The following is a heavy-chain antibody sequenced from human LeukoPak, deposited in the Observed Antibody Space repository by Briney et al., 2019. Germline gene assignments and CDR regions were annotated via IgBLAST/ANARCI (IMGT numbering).Heavy chain of an antibody. D-gene: IGHD6-19*01. Sequence: SETLSLTCSVSGGSITTSRYYWGWIRQSPGKGLEWIGSIYYFGGAYYRPSLLSRATISIDASKNQISLKLTSVTATDTAIYYCATHAEGSYFESWVQGTLVTVSS. CDR2: IYYFGGA. V-gene: IGHV4-39*01. J-gene: IGHJ4*02. CDR3: ATHAEGSYFES. CDR1: GGSITTSRYY.